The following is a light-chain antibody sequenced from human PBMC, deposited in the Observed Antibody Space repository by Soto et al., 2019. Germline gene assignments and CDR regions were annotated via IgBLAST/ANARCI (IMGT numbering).Light chain of an antibody. CDR1: SSDVGGYNY. CDR2: GVS. J-gene: IGLJ2*01. CDR3: SSYKTSSTVVV. Sequence: QSALTQPASVSGSPGQSITISCTGTSSDVGGYNYVSWYQQYPGKAPKLMIFGVSDRPSGVSNRFSGSKSGNTASLTISGLQAEDEAEYYCSSYKTSSTVVVFGGGTQLTVL. V-gene: IGLV2-14*01.